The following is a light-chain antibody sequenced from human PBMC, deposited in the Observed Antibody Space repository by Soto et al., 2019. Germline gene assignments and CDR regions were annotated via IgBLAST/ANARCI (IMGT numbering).Light chain of an antibody. CDR3: QQRSNWPPET. Sequence: EIVLTQSPATLSLSPGERATLSCRASQSVSSYLAWYQQKPGQAPRLLIYDASNRATGIPARFSGSGSGTDFTLTISILEPEDFAVYYCQQRSNWPPETFGQGTRLEIK. CDR2: DAS. J-gene: IGKJ5*01. CDR1: QSVSSY. V-gene: IGKV3-11*01.